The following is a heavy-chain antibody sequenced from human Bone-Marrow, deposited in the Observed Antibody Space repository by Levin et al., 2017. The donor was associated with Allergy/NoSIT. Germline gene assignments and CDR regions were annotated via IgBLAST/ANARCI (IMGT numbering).Heavy chain of an antibody. J-gene: IGHJ6*03. D-gene: IGHD3-16*01. CDR3: ARTIYTIMTTYMDV. V-gene: IGHV3-66*02. CDR1: GLTVSDNY. Sequence: GESLKISCSASGLTVSDNYMTWVRQSPGKGLEWVSLIFSGGPTYYSDSVKGRFTISRDSSKNTLYLQMTNLRPDDTAVYFCARTIYTIMTTYMDVWGKGAMVIVSS. CDR2: IFSGGPT.